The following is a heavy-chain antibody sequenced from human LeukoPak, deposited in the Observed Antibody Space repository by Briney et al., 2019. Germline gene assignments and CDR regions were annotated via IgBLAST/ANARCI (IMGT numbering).Heavy chain of an antibody. CDR2: ISSDGLST. CDR1: GFTFSNYF. CDR3: ARDPREGCSGGSCPYYYCYGMDV. D-gene: IGHD2-15*01. Sequence: GLSLRLSCAASGFTFSNYFMHWVRRAPRRGLEYVSAISSDGLSTYYVNAVKGRHTVSRDNSKNTLYLQTNSLRAEDTAVYYCARDPREGCSGGSCPYYYCYGMDVWGQGTTVTVSS. V-gene: IGHV3-64*01. J-gene: IGHJ6*02.